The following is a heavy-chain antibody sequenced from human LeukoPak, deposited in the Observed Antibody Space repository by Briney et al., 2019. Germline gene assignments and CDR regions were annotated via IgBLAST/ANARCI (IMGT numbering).Heavy chain of an antibody. CDR3: ARDYYGSGTYNWFDP. J-gene: IGHJ5*02. Sequence: SETLSLTCTVSGGSISSYYWSWIRQPPGKGLEWIGYIYYSGSTNYNPFLKSRVTISVDTSKNQFSLKLSSVTAADTAVYYCARDYYGSGTYNWFDPWGQGTLVTVSS. D-gene: IGHD3-10*01. CDR1: GGSISSYY. V-gene: IGHV4-59*01. CDR2: IYYSGST.